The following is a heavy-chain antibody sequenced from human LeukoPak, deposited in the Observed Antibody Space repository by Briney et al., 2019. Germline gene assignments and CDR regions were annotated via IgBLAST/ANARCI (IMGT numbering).Heavy chain of an antibody. CDR1: GGSISSGGYS. D-gene: IGHD7-27*01. CDR2: IYHSGST. J-gene: IGHJ4*02. V-gene: IGHV4-30-2*01. CDR3: ARSWGSPYFDY. Sequence: SETLSLTCAVYGGSISSGGYSWSWIRQPPGKGLEWIGYIYHSGSTYYNPSLKSRVTISVDRSKNQFSLKLSSVTAADTAVYCCARSWGSPYFDYWGQGTLVTVSS.